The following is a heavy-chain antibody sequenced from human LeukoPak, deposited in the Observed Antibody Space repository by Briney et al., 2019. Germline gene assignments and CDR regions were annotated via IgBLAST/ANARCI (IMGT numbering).Heavy chain of an antibody. D-gene: IGHD5-18*01. CDR2: IYPGDSDT. V-gene: IGHV5-51*01. CDR3: ARQKTGYSYGHDYYYHGMDV. CDR1: GYSFTSYW. Sequence: GESLKISCKGSGYSFTSYWIGWVRQMPGKGLEWMGIIYPGDSDTRYSPSFQGQVTISADKSISTAYLQWSSLKASDTAMYYCARQKTGYSYGHDYYYHGMDVWGQGTTVTVSS. J-gene: IGHJ6*02.